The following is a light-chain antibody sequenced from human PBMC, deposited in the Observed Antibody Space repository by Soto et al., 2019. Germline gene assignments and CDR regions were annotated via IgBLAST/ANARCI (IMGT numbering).Light chain of an antibody. CDR2: KTN. V-gene: IGLV8-61*01. CDR3: VLYMGSGISV. CDR1: SGSVSTNYY. J-gene: IGLJ2*01. Sequence: QAVVTQEPSFSVSPGGTVTLTCALNSGSVSTNYYPSWHQQTPGQAPRTLIYKTNTRSSGVPDRFSGSILGNKAALTITGAQADDESYYYCVLYMGSGISVFGGGTKLTVL.